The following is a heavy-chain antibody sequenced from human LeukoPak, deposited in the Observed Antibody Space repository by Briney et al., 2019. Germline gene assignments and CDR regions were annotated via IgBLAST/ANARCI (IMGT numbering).Heavy chain of an antibody. CDR2: IYYIGST. Sequence: SETLSLTCTVSGGSISSYYWSWIRQPPGKGLEWVGYIYYIGSTNYHPSLKSGGTISVDTSKNQFSLKLSSVTAAGTVVYYCARDNYGDSVWFAPWGQGTLVTVSS. V-gene: IGHV4-59*01. D-gene: IGHD4-17*01. J-gene: IGHJ5*02. CDR1: GGSISSYY. CDR3: ARDNYGDSVWFAP.